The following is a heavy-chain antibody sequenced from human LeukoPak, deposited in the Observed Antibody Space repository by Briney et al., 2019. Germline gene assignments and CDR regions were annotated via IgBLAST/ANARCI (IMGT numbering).Heavy chain of an antibody. CDR2: INTDGSST. Sequence: GGSLRLSCAASGFTFSRYWMHWVRQASGKGLVWVSHINTDGSSTTYADSVKGRFTISRDNAKNSLYLQMNSLRAEDTAVYYCARESYFDYWAREPWSPSPQ. J-gene: IGHJ4*02. V-gene: IGHV3-74*01. CDR3: ARESYFDY. CDR1: GFTFSRYW.